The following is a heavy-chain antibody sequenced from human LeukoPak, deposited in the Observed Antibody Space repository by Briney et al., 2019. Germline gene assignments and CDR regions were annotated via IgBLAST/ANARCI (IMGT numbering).Heavy chain of an antibody. CDR3: ARGRCRGSRGYNWFDP. CDR2: MNPNSGNT. V-gene: IGHV1-8*01. D-gene: IGHD3-10*01. CDR1: GYTFTSYD. J-gene: IGHJ5*02. Sequence: GASVKVSCKASGYTFTSYDINWVRQATGQGLEWMGWMNPNSGNTGYAQKFQGRVTMTRNTSISTAYMELSSLRSEDTAVYYCARGRCRGSRGYNWFDPWGQGTLVTVSS.